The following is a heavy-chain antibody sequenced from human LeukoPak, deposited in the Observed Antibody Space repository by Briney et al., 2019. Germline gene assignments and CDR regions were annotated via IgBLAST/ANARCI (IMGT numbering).Heavy chain of an antibody. V-gene: IGHV3-66*01. Sequence: PGGSLRLSCVASGSSFRNYWMSWVRQAPGKGLEWVSVIYSGGSTYYADSVKGRFTISRDNSKNTLYLQMNSLRAEDTAVYYCARLDYYDSSGYFDYWGQGTLVTVSS. CDR2: IYSGGST. J-gene: IGHJ4*02. D-gene: IGHD3-22*01. CDR1: GSSFRNYW. CDR3: ARLDYYDSSGYFDY.